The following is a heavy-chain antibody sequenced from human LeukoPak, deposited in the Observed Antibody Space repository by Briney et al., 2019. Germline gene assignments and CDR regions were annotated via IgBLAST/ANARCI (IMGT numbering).Heavy chain of an antibody. CDR2: IDWDDDK. Sequence: GSGPALVNPTQTLTLTCTFSGFSLSTSGMCVSWIRQPPGKALEWLALIDWDDDKYYSTSLKTRLTISKDTSKNQVVLTVTNMDPVDTATYYCARIRVEYSSSSDYYYYGMDVWGQGTTVTVSS. D-gene: IGHD6-6*01. J-gene: IGHJ6*02. CDR1: GFSLSTSGMC. CDR3: ARIRVEYSSSSDYYYYGMDV. V-gene: IGHV2-70*01.